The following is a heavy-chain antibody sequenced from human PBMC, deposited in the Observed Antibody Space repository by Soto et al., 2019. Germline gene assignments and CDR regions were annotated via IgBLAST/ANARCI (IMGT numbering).Heavy chain of an antibody. J-gene: IGHJ5*02. V-gene: IGHV5-51*01. CDR3: ARGYCTTTICDPWFDP. Sequence: GVSLEISCTHSGYAFTSYCIAWVRQMPGKGLEWMGIIYPGDSDTRYSPSFQGQVTISADKSITTAYLQWSSLKASDTAMYYCARGYCTTTICDPWFDPWGQGTLVTV. CDR1: GYAFTSYC. CDR2: IYPGDSDT. D-gene: IGHD2-2*01.